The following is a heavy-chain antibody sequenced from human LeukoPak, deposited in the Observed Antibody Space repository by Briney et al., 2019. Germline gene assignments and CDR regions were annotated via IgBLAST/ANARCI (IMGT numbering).Heavy chain of an antibody. CDR1: GFTISNNH. Sequence: GSLRLSCTPAGFTISNNHMNWVRQAPGKGLEWVSLISSTGSIYHADSVKGRFTISRDSSMNTVYLQLNSLRAEDTGVYYCARRGSDYGSPFDYWGQGALVTVSS. V-gene: IGHV3-53*01. CDR3: ARRGSDYGSPFDY. J-gene: IGHJ4*02. CDR2: ISSTGSI. D-gene: IGHD3-10*01.